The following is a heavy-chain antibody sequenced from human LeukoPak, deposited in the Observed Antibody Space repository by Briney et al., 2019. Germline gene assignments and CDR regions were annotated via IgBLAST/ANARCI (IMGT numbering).Heavy chain of an antibody. V-gene: IGHV1-69*05. CDR1: GGTFSSYA. CDR2: IIPIFGTA. CDR3: AREGGIAALNWFDP. D-gene: IGHD6-13*01. J-gene: IGHJ5*02. Sequence: SVKVSCKTSGGTFSSYAISWVRQAPGQGLEWMGGIIPIFGTANYAQKFQGRVTITTDESTSTAYMELSSLRSEDTAVYYCAREGGIAALNWFDPWGQGTLVTVSS.